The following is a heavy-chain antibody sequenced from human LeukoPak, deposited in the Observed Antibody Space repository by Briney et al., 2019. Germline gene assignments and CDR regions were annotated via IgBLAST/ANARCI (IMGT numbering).Heavy chain of an antibody. D-gene: IGHD5-18*01. CDR1: GGSFSGYY. V-gene: IGHV4-34*01. CDR3: ARALRYSYGCIY. J-gene: IGHJ4*02. Sequence: SETLSLTCGVYGGSFSGYYYSWIRQPPGKGLEWIGEINHSGYTNYNPSLKSRVTISVDTSKNHFSLKLGSVTAADTAVYYCARALRYSYGCIYWGQGTLVTVSS. CDR2: INHSGYT.